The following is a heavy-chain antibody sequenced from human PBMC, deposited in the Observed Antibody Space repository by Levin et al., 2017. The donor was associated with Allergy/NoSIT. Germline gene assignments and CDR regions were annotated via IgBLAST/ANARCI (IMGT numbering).Heavy chain of an antibody. V-gene: IGHV3-30-3*01. CDR1: GFTFSSYA. J-gene: IGHJ4*02. CDR2: ISYDGSNK. D-gene: IGHD6-19*01. CDR3: AREQWLVLDY. Sequence: PGGSLRLSCAASGFTFSSYAMHWDRQAPGKGLEWVAVISYDGSNKYYADSVKGRFTISRDNSKNTLYLQMNSLRAEDTAVYYCAREQWLVLDYWGQGTLVTVSS.